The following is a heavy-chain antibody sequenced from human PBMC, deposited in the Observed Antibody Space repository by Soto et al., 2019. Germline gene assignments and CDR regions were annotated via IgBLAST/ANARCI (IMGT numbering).Heavy chain of an antibody. D-gene: IGHD2-2*02. Sequence: EVQLLDSGGGLVQPRGSLRLSCAASGFMFSCCAMSWVRQAPGKGLEWVSTIHGDGDYSHYTDSVEGRFTISRDNYRNTLYLQMDSLRADDTATYYCAKNRGAGDYTNWSFDGWGRGTLVAVSS. J-gene: IGHJ2*01. CDR3: AKNRGAGDYTNWSFDG. CDR2: IHGDGDYS. CDR1: GFMFSCCA. V-gene: IGHV3-23*01.